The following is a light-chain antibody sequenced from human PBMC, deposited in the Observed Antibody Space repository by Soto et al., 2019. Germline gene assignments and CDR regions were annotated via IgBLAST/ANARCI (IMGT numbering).Light chain of an antibody. V-gene: IGLV2-14*03. J-gene: IGLJ2*01. CDR3: SSFTTGSTLV. CDR1: SGDIGAFNF. Sequence: QSALTQPASVSGSPGQSITISCTGTSGDIGAFNFVSWFQQHPGRAPKIMLYDVSSRPSGVSNRLSASKSGNTASLTISGLQAEDEADYHCSSFTTGSTLVFGGGTKLTVL. CDR2: DVS.